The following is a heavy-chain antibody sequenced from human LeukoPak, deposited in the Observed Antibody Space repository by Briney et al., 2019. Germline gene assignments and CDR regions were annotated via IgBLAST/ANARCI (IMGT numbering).Heavy chain of an antibody. CDR1: GGSISSYY. J-gene: IGHJ4*02. V-gene: IGHV4-59*01. CDR3: ARGRGALDYFDY. D-gene: IGHD3-10*01. Sequence: SETLSLTCSVSGGSISSYYGSWIRQPPGMGLEWIGYIFYSGTTNYNPSLKSRVTISVDTSKNQFSLKVNSVTAADTAVYYCARGRGALDYFDYWGQGTLVIVSS. CDR2: IFYSGTT.